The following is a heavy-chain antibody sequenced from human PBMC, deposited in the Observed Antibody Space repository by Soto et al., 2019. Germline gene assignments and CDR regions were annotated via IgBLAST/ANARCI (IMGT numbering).Heavy chain of an antibody. CDR2: IFYSGST. CDR1: VGSISSYY. CDR3: AGGAEDSSSSACCWFQP. Sequence: PSETLSLTCTFSVGSISSYYWNCIRHPPGKGLEWIGYIFYSGSTNYNPSLKSRVTMSVDTSKKQFSLKLSSVTAADTAVYYCAGGAEDSSSSACCWFQPWGQGTLVSVSS. V-gene: IGHV4-59*01. J-gene: IGHJ5*02. D-gene: IGHD6-6*01.